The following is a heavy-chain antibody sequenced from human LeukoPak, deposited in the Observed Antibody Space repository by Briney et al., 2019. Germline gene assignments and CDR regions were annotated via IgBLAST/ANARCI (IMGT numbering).Heavy chain of an antibody. Sequence: SETLSLTCTVSGYSISSGYYWGWIRQPPGKGLEWIGSIYHSGSTYYNPSLKSRVTISVDTSKNQFSLKLSSVTAADTAVYYCARLGPAGIFDYYYSMDVWGKGSTVTVSS. CDR3: ARLGPAGIFDYYYSMDV. J-gene: IGHJ6*03. CDR2: IYHSGST. D-gene: IGHD6-13*01. CDR1: GYSISSGYY. V-gene: IGHV4-38-2*02.